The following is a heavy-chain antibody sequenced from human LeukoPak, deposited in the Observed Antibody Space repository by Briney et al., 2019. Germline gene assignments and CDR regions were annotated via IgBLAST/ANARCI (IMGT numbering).Heavy chain of an antibody. CDR2: ISGSGGST. CDR1: GFTFSSYA. CDR3: VRTMVRGVISYYFDY. D-gene: IGHD3-10*01. V-gene: IGHV3-23*01. Sequence: QPGGSLRLSCAASGFTFSSYAMSWVRQAPGKGLECVSAISGSGGSTYYADSVKGRFTISRDNSKNTLYLQMNSLRAEDTAVYYCVRTMVRGVISYYFDYWGQGTLVTVSS. J-gene: IGHJ4*02.